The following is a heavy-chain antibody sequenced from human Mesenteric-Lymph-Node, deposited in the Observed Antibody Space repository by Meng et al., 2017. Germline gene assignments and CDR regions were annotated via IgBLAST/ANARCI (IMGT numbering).Heavy chain of an antibody. D-gene: IGHD6-19*01. CDR1: GGSMSSGDYF. CDR3: ARHGGWHFDY. CDR2: IYYSGNT. V-gene: IGHV4-30-4*01. J-gene: IGHJ4*02. Sequence: QVQLQESGPGLVKPSQTRSLTFTVSGGSMSSGDYFWNWIRQPPGKGLEWIGYIYYSGNTYYNPSLKSRVTISIDTSKNQFSLKLNSVAAADTAVYYCARHGGWHFDYWGQGALVTVSS.